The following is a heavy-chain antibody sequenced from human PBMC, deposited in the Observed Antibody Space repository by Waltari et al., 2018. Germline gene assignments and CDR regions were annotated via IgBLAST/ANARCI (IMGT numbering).Heavy chain of an antibody. CDR1: GFTFSSYS. V-gene: IGHV3-21*04. CDR2: ISSSSSYI. J-gene: IGHJ3*02. CDR3: ARDVHGNQNDAFDI. D-gene: IGHD2-2*01. Sequence: EVQLVESGGGLVKPGGSLRLSCAASGFTFSSYSMNWVRQAPGKGLEWVSSISSSSSYIYYADSVKGRFTISRDNAKNQFSLKLSSVTAADTAVYYCARDVHGNQNDAFDIWGQGTMVTVSS.